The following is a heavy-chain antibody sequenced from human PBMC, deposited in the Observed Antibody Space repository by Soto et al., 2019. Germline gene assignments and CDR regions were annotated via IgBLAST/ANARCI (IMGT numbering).Heavy chain of an antibody. V-gene: IGHV3-11*03. CDR3: ARCPYSSSWYYFDY. CDR1: GFTFSDYY. Sequence: GGSLSLSCAASGFTFSDYYMSWMRQAPGKGPEWVSYISGSSGHTNYADSVKGRFTISRDNAKNSLYLQMNSLRAEDTAVYFCARCPYSSSWYYFDYWGQGTLVTV. D-gene: IGHD6-13*01. CDR2: ISGSSGHT. J-gene: IGHJ4*02.